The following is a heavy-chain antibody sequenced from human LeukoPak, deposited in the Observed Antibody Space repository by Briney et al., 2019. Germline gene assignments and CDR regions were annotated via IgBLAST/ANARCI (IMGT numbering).Heavy chain of an antibody. CDR1: GGSISSYY. CDR3: ARVDSSRIDWYFDL. V-gene: IGHV4-59*01. CDR2: FYYTGST. D-gene: IGHD6-13*01. J-gene: IGHJ2*01. Sequence: SETLSLTCTVSGGSISSYYWSWIRQPPGKGLEWIGYFYYTGSTNYNPSLKSRVTISVDTSKNQFSLKLSSVTAADTAVYYCARVDSSRIDWYFDLWGRGTLVTVSS.